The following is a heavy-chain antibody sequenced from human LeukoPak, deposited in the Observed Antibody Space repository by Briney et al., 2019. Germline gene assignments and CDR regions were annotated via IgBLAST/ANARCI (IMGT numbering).Heavy chain of an antibody. V-gene: IGHV3-23*01. CDR2: ITANGGYT. Sequence: PGGSLRLSCAASAFSFSKFALIWVRQAPGKGLEWVSAITANGGYTLYADAVKGRFTVSRDNSKNTLYLQINSLRPEDTAMYYCAKDPIGDYIGAFDFSGQGTMVTVFS. CDR3: AKDPIGDYIGAFDF. D-gene: IGHD4-17*01. J-gene: IGHJ3*01. CDR1: AFSFSKFA.